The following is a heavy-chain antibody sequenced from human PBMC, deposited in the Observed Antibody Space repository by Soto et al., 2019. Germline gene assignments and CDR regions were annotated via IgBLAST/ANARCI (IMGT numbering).Heavy chain of an antibody. J-gene: IGHJ3*01. CDR1: GYTFTSYG. CDR3: ARDSRVGANSDACDV. V-gene: IGHV1-18*01. D-gene: IGHD1-26*01. CDR2: VNAHNHIT. Sequence: ASVKVSCKASGYTFTSYGISWVRQAPGQGLEWMGRVNAHNHITKYAQKFQGRVTITRDTSTSTDYMEVMSLTSDDTAVYYCARDSRVGANSDACDVWGQGTMVTVSS.